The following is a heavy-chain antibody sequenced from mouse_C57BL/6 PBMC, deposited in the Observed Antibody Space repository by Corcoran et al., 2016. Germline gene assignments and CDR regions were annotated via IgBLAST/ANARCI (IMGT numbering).Heavy chain of an antibody. D-gene: IGHD4-1*01. CDR2: INPNNGGT. Sequence: EVQLQQSGPELVKPGASVKISCKASGYTFTDYYMNWVKQSHGKSLEWIGDINPNNGGTSYNQKFKGKATLTVYKSSSTAYMELRSLTSEDSAVYYCARSWDGGTWFAYWGQGTLVTVSA. J-gene: IGHJ3*01. V-gene: IGHV1-26*01. CDR1: GYTFTDYY. CDR3: ARSWDGGTWFAY.